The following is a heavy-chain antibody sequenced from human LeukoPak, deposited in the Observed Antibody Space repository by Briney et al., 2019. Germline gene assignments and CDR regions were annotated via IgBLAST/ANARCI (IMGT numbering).Heavy chain of an antibody. J-gene: IGHJ3*01. Sequence: SETLSLTCDVSGYSISTGYYWGWIRQSPGEGLEWIATIFHSGSIYYNPSLKSRVTLSVGTSKNQFTLKLDSVTAADTAMYYCARMAVSYYYDSSTYFPTAFDVWGQGTMVSVSS. V-gene: IGHV4-38-2*01. CDR3: ARMAVSYYYDSSTYFPTAFDV. CDR1: GYSISTGYY. CDR2: IFHSGSI. D-gene: IGHD3-22*01.